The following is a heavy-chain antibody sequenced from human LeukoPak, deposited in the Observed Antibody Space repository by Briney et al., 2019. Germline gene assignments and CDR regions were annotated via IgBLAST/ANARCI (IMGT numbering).Heavy chain of an antibody. CDR2: IYYSGSA. CDR3: ARDRFVVVPAAMWWFDP. V-gene: IGHV4-39*07. D-gene: IGHD2-2*01. J-gene: IGHJ5*02. CDR1: GGSISSTGYY. Sequence: SETLSLTCSVSGGSISSTGYYWGWIRQPPGKGLEWIGSIYYSGSAYYNPSLKSRVTISVDTSKNQFSLKLSSVTAADTAVYYCARDRFVVVPAAMWWFDPWGQGTLVTVSS.